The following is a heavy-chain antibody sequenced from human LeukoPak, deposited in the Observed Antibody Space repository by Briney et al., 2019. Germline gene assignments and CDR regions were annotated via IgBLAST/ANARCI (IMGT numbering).Heavy chain of an antibody. D-gene: IGHD6-13*01. CDR1: GYTFTSYG. CDR2: ISAYNGNT. J-gene: IGHJ4*02. Sequence: ASVKVSCKASGYTFTSYGISWVRQAPGQGLEWMGWISAYNGNTNYAQMLQGRVTMTTDTSTSTAYMELRSLRSDDTAVYYCARDRAAGTANKIDYWGRGTLVTVSS. V-gene: IGHV1-18*01. CDR3: ARDRAAGTANKIDY.